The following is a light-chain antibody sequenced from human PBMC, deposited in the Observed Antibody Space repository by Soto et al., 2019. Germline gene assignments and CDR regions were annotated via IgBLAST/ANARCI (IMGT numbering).Light chain of an antibody. CDR1: SSDVGSYNL. CDR3: CSYAGSSISYV. CDR2: EVS. V-gene: IGLV2-23*02. J-gene: IGLJ1*01. Sequence: QSVLTQPASVSGSPGQSITISCTGTSSDVGSYNLVSWYQQHPGKAPKLMIYEVSKRPSGVSNRFSGSKSGNTASLTISGLQAEDEADYYCCSYAGSSISYVFGTGTKVPVL.